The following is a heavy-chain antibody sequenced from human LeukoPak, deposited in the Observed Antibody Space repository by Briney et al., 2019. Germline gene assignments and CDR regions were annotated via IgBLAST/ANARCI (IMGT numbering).Heavy chain of an antibody. CDR1: GFTFNNYA. J-gene: IGHJ4*02. CDR2: ISSSDGNT. D-gene: IGHD3-16*02. V-gene: IGHV3-23*01. Sequence: GGSLRLSCAASGFTFNNYAMSWVRQAPGKGLEWVSTISSSDGNTYYADSVKGRCTISRDNFKTSLFLQMNSLRAEDTAVYYCAKGTYLGELSAADYWGQGTLVTVSS. CDR3: AKGTYLGELSAADY.